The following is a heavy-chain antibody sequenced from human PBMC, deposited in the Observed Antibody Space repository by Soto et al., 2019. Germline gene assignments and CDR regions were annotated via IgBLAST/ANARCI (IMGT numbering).Heavy chain of an antibody. J-gene: IGHJ6*02. CDR3: ARDRPNFWSGSVMDV. D-gene: IGHD3-3*01. Sequence: GGAPRLSCAASGFTFNYYPIHWVRQAPGKGMESVSVVCFNRSNKYYADSVKGRFTISRDNAKNSLYLQMNSLRAGDTAVYYCARDRPNFWSGSVMDVWGQGTTVTVSS. CDR2: VCFNRSNK. CDR1: GFTFNYYP. V-gene: IGHV3-30-3*01.